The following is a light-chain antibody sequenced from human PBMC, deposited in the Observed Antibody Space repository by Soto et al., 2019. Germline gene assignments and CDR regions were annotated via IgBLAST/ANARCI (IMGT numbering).Light chain of an antibody. J-gene: IGLJ2*01. CDR3: CSYAGSYPLI. CDR1: SSNVGVYNY. Sequence: QSALTQPRSVSGSPGQSVTISCTGTSSNVGVYNYVSWYQQHPGKAPKVMIYDVTKRPSGVPDRISGSKSGNTASLTISGLQTEDEADYYCCSYAGSYPLIFGGGTKLTVL. V-gene: IGLV2-11*01. CDR2: DVT.